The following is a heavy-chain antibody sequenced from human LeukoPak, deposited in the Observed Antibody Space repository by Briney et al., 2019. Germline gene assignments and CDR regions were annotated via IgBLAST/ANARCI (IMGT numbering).Heavy chain of an antibody. CDR2: IYYSGST. J-gene: IGHJ5*02. CDR1: GGSISSNSYF. Sequence: SETLSLTCTVSGGSISSNSYFWGWIRQPPGKGLEWTGSIYYSGSTYYNPSLKSRVTISVDTSKNQFSLRLSSVTAADAAVYYCARHTHYGSGSNNWFDPWGQGTLVTVSS. D-gene: IGHD3-10*01. V-gene: IGHV4-39*01. CDR3: ARHTHYGSGSNNWFDP.